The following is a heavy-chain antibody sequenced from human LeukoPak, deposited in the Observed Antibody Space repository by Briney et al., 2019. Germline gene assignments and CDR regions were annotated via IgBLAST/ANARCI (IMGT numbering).Heavy chain of an antibody. CDR2: INPSGGST. J-gene: IGHJ5*02. CDR3: ASTSSSSNWFDP. Sequence: ASMKVSCKASGYTFTSYYMHWVRQAPGQGLEWMGIINPSGGSTSYAQKFQGRVTMTRDTSTSTVYMELSSLRSEDTAVYYCASTSSSSNWFDPWGQGTLVTVSS. CDR1: GYTFTSYY. V-gene: IGHV1-46*01. D-gene: IGHD6-6*01.